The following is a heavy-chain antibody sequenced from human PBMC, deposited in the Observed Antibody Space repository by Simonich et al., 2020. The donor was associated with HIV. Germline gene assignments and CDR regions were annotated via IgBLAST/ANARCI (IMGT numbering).Heavy chain of an antibody. CDR2: ISYSWST. D-gene: IGHD3-10*01. J-gene: IGHJ4*02. V-gene: IGHV4-39*01. Sequence: QLQLQESGPGLVKPSETLSLTCTVSGGSISSSSYYWGWIRQPPGTGLEWIGSISYSWSTYYHPSLKMRVTISVDTSKNQFSLKLSSVTAADTAVYYCARYYGGNTEVDYWGQGTLVTVSS. CDR3: ARYYGGNTEVDY. CDR1: GGSISSSSYY.